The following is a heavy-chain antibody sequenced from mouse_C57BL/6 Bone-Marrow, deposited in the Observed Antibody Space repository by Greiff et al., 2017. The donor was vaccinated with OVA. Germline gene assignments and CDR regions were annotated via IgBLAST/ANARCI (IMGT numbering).Heavy chain of an antibody. D-gene: IGHD2-4*01. CDR2: IRSKSSNYAS. V-gene: IGHV10-3*01. CDR3: VGDRMGLRQGGYAMDY. Sequence: EVKLEESGGGLVQPKGSLKLSCAASGFTFNTYAMHWVRQAPGKGLEWVARIRSKSSNYASYYADSVKDRFTISRDDSQSMLYLQMNNLITDDTAMYYCVGDRMGLRQGGYAMDYWGKGTSVTVSS. J-gene: IGHJ4*01. CDR1: GFTFNTYA.